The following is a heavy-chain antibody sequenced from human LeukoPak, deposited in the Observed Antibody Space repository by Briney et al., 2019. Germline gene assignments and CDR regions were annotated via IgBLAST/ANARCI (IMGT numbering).Heavy chain of an antibody. V-gene: IGHV4-59*08. CDR3: TRRVAVAGTPNASFDY. CDR1: GGSIRGYY. D-gene: IGHD6-19*01. CDR2: IYYRENT. Sequence: SETLSLTCTVSGGSIRGYYWSWIRQPPGKALEWIGYIYYRENTNYNPSLKSRVTLSLDTSKDQLSLKMSHATTADTAVYFCTRRVAVAGTPNASFDYWGQGILVTVSS. J-gene: IGHJ4*02.